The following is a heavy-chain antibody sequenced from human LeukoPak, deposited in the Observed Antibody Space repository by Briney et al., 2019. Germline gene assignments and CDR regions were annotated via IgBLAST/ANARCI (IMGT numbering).Heavy chain of an antibody. V-gene: IGHV4-59*01. J-gene: IGHJ6*02. CDR3: AREAAIPPEVSYYYYGMDV. CDR2: IYYRGST. CDR1: GGSISRYY. D-gene: IGHD2-21*02. Sequence: PSETLSLTCSVSGGSISRYYWSWIRQSPGKGLEWIGNIYYRGSTSYNPSLQSRVTISVDTSKNQFSLNMISVTAADTAVYYCAREAAIPPEVSYYYYGMDVWGQGTTVTISS.